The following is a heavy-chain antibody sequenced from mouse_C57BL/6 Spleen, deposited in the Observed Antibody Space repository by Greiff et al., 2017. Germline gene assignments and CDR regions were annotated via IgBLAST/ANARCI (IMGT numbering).Heavy chain of an antibody. D-gene: IGHD1-1*02. V-gene: IGHV1-26*01. CDR2: INPNNGGT. J-gene: IGHJ2*01. CDR1: GYTFTDYY. Sequence: VQLQQSGPELVKPGASVKISCKASGYTFTDYYMNWVKQSHGKSLEWIGDINPNNGGTSYNQKFKGKATLTVDKSSSTAYMELRSLTSEDSAVYYCARGDYGLYFDYWGQGTTLTVSS. CDR3: ARGDYGLYFDY.